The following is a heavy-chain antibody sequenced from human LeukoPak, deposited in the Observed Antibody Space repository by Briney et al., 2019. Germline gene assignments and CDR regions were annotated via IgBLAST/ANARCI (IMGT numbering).Heavy chain of an antibody. CDR2: ISYDGSNK. V-gene: IGHV3-30-3*01. CDR1: GFTFSSYA. Sequence: GRSLRLSCAASGFTFSSYAMHWVRQAPGKGLEWVAVISYDGSNKYYADSVKGRFTISRDNSKNTLYLQMNSLRAEDTAVYYCARRSSRTWSNFDYWGQGTLVTVSS. J-gene: IGHJ4*02. D-gene: IGHD1-1*01. CDR3: ARRSSRTWSNFDY.